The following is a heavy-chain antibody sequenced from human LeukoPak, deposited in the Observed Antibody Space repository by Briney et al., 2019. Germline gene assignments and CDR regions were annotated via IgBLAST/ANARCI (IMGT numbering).Heavy chain of an antibody. CDR3: ARDLRYDSSGYPDY. Sequence: PGGSLRLSCAASGFTFSSYSMNWVRQAPGKGLEWVSYISSSSSTTYYADSVKGRFTISRDNAKNSLYLQMNSLRDEDTAVYYCARDLRYDSSGYPDYWGQGTLVTVSS. D-gene: IGHD3-22*01. CDR2: ISSSSSTT. V-gene: IGHV3-48*02. CDR1: GFTFSSYS. J-gene: IGHJ4*02.